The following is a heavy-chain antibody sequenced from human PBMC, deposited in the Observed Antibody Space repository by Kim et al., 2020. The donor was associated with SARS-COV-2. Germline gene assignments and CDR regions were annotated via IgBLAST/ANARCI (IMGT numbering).Heavy chain of an antibody. CDR2: IKSKTDGGTT. V-gene: IGHV3-15*01. CDR3: TTDISGSPPNLNFDY. J-gene: IGHJ4*02. Sequence: GGSLRLSCAASGFTFSNAWMSWVRQAPGKGLEWVGRIKSKTDGGTTDYAAPVKGRFTISRDDSKNTLYLQMNSLKTEDTAVYYCTTDISGSPPNLNFDYWGQGTLVTVSS. D-gene: IGHD3-10*01. CDR1: GFTFSNAW.